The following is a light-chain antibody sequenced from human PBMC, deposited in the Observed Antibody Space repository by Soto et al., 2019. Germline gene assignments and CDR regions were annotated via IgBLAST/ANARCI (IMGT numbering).Light chain of an antibody. CDR1: QSVSSRY. Sequence: EIVLTQSPVTLSLSPGETAALSCRASQSVSSRYLAWYQQKSGQAPRLLIYATSSRATDIPDRFIGYGSGTDFTLTISGLEPEDFAVYYCQQYGSSLSTFGQGTKVDIK. CDR2: ATS. V-gene: IGKV3-20*01. CDR3: QQYGSSLST. J-gene: IGKJ1*01.